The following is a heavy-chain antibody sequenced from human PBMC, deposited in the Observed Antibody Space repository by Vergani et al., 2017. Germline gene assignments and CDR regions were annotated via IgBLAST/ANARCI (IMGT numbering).Heavy chain of an antibody. V-gene: IGHV3-21*04. CDR1: GFTFSSYS. Sequence: EVQLVESGGGLVKPGGSLRLSCAASGFTFSSYSMNWVRQAPGKGLEWVSSISSSSSYIYYADSVKGRFTISRDNSKNTLYLQMNSLRAEDTAVYYCAKRGGRLWDYYGMDVWGQGTTVTVSS. D-gene: IGHD1-26*01. CDR3: AKRGGRLWDYYGMDV. CDR2: ISSSSSYI. J-gene: IGHJ6*02.